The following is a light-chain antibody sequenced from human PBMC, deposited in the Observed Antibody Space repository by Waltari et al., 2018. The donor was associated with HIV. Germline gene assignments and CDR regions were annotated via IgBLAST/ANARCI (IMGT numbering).Light chain of an antibody. CDR3: QQSYSDPPT. J-gene: IGKJ4*01. CDR1: QSISSF. V-gene: IGKV1-39*01. Sequence: DIQMTQSPSSLSASVGDRVTLTCRASQSISSFLNWYQQKPGKAPSLLIYTASSLQSGVPSRFRGSGSGTDFNLTISSLQPEDFATYYCQQSYSDPPTFGGGSKVAIK. CDR2: TAS.